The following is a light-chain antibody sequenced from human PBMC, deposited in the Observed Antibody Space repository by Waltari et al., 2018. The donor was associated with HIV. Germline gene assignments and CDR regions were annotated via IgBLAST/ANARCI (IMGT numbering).Light chain of an antibody. J-gene: IGKJ4*01. CDR2: DAS. CDR3: QQRSNWRRSGLT. V-gene: IGKV3-11*01. CDR1: QSVRDY. Sequence: EVVLTQSPATLSLSPGERATLSCRASQSVRDYLAWYQQKPGQAPRLLIYDASSRGIGIPSRFVGSGSGKDFTLTISSLEPEDFAVYYCQQRSNWRRSGLTFGGGTKVEIK.